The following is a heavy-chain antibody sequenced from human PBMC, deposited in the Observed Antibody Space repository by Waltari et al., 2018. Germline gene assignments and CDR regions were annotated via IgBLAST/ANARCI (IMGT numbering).Heavy chain of an antibody. CDR3: AKMGAGRAPDY. J-gene: IGHJ4*02. CDR1: AFSFNTHW. D-gene: IGHD3-16*01. CDR2: IKPDGSDK. Sequence: VQLVESGGDLVQPGGYLRPSCSASAFSFNTHWMAWFRQAPGKRLEWVATIKPDGSDKFYVDSGKGRFAISRDNARNLLYLQMNSLRAEDTAIFYCAKMGAGRAPDYWGQGTLVTVSS. V-gene: IGHV3-7*03.